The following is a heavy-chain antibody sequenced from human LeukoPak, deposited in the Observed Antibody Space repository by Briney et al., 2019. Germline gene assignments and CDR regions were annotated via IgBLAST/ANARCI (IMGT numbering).Heavy chain of an antibody. Sequence: PSETLSLTCAVPGYSISSGYYWGWIRQPPGKGLEWIGSIYHSGSTYYNPSLKSRVTISVDTSKNQFSLKLSSVTAADTAVYYCASPRTGYYIDYWGQGTLVTVSS. CDR1: GYSISSGYY. CDR3: ASPRTGYYIDY. V-gene: IGHV4-38-2*01. D-gene: IGHD3/OR15-3a*01. CDR2: IYHSGST. J-gene: IGHJ4*02.